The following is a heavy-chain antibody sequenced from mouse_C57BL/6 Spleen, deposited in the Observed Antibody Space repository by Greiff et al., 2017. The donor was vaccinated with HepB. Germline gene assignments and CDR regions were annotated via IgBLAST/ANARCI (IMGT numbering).Heavy chain of an antibody. CDR3: ARGLGQGGSGYFDY. D-gene: IGHD4-1*01. CDR2: IDPSDSYT. V-gene: IGHV1-69*01. CDR1: GYTFTSYW. J-gene: IGHJ2*01. Sequence: VQLQQSGAELVMPGASVKLSCKASGYTFTSYWMHWVKQRPGQGLEWIGEIDPSDSYTNYNQKFKGKSTLTVDKSSSTAYMQLSSLTSEDSAVYYCARGLGQGGSGYFDYWGQGTTLTVSS.